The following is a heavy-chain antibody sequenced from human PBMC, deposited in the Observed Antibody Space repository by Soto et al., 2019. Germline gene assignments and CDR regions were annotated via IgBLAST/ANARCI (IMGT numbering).Heavy chain of an antibody. J-gene: IGHJ4*02. D-gene: IGHD4-17*01. CDR3: AREDDYGDFVFDY. CDR2: IYYSGST. Sequence: TSETLSLTCTVSGGSISSGGYYWSWIRQHPGKGLEWIGYIYYSGSTYYNPSLKSRVTISVDTSKNQFSLKLSSVTAADTAVYYCAREDDYGDFVFDYWGQGTLVTVSS. V-gene: IGHV4-31*03. CDR1: GGSISSGGYY.